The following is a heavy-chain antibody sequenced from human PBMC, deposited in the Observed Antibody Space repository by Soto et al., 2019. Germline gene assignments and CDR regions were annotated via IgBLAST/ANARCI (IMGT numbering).Heavy chain of an antibody. D-gene: IGHD3-16*01. Sequence: GASVKVSCKASGYTFTSYGISWVRQAPGQGLERMGWISAYNGNTNYAQKLQGRVTMTTDTSTSTAYMELRSLRSDDTAVYYCARARTALGDYYYYGMDVWGQGTTVTVSS. CDR3: ARARTALGDYYYYGMDV. V-gene: IGHV1-18*01. CDR1: GYTFTSYG. J-gene: IGHJ6*02. CDR2: ISAYNGNT.